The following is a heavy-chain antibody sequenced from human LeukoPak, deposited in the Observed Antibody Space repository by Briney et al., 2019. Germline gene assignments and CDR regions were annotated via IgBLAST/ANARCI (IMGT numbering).Heavy chain of an antibody. J-gene: IGHJ4*02. V-gene: IGHV3-23*01. CDR1: GFTFSSYA. CDR2: ISDSGGNT. CDR3: AKDWATLIRGADY. Sequence: GGSLRLSCAASGFTFSSYAMSWFRQAPGKGLEWVSGISDSGGNTYYADSVKGRFTISRDKSKNTLYLQMDSLRAGDTALYYCAKDWATLIRGADYWGQGTRVTVSS. D-gene: IGHD3-10*01.